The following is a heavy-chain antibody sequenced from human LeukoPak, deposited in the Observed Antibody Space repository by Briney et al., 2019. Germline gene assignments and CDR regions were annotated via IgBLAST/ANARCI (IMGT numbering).Heavy chain of an antibody. CDR3: ARARWLRFGPTNLDAFDI. V-gene: IGHV4-59*01. D-gene: IGHD5-12*01. Sequence: SETLSLTXTVSGGSISSYYWSWIRQPPGKGLEWVGYIYYSGSTNYNPSLKSRVTISVDTSKNQFSLRLSSVTAADTAVYYCARARWLRFGPTNLDAFDIWGQGTMVTVSS. CDR2: IYYSGST. J-gene: IGHJ3*02. CDR1: GGSISSYY.